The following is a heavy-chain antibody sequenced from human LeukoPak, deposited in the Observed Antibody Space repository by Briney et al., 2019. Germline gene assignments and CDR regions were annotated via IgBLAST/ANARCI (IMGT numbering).Heavy chain of an antibody. D-gene: IGHD6-13*01. Sequence: SVKVSCKASGGTFSSYAIGWVRQAPGQGLEWMGGIIPIFGTANYAQKFQGRVTITADESTSTAYMELSSLRSEDTAVYYCAREGQQLAHPFDYWGQGTLVTVSS. V-gene: IGHV1-69*13. CDR2: IIPIFGTA. CDR3: AREGQQLAHPFDY. CDR1: GGTFSSYA. J-gene: IGHJ4*02.